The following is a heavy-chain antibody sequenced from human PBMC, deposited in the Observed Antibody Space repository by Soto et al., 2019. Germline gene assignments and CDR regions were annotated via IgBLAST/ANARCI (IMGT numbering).Heavy chain of an antibody. Sequence: GGSLRLSCAASGFTFSSYTMSWVRQAPGKGLEWVSAISGSGGSTYYADSVKGRFTISRDNSKNTLYLQMNSLRAEDTAVYYCAKDPTIYYYYGSGSYSYYMDVWGKGTTVTVSS. CDR3: AKDPTIYYYYGSGSYSYYMDV. D-gene: IGHD3-10*01. J-gene: IGHJ6*03. CDR2: ISGSGGST. V-gene: IGHV3-23*01. CDR1: GFTFSSYT.